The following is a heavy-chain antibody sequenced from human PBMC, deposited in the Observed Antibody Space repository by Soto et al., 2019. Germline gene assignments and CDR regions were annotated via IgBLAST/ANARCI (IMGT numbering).Heavy chain of an antibody. V-gene: IGHV3-23*01. D-gene: IGHD4-4*01. J-gene: IGHJ4*02. Sequence: GSLRRSCAAPGFTFSSYPMTWVRQAPGKGLEWVSAIGGSGGNRYYADSVRGRFTISRDNSKDTVDLQMNSLRVEDTAVYYCARVASDYINSVDNWGQGILVTVSS. CDR3: ARVASDYINSVDN. CDR2: IGGSGGNR. CDR1: GFTFSSYP.